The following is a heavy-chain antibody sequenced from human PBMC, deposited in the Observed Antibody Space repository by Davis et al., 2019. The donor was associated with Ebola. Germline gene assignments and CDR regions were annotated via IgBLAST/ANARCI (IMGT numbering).Heavy chain of an antibody. CDR2: ISGSGGST. V-gene: IGHV3-23*01. Sequence: PGGSLRLSCAASGFTFSSYAMSWVRQAPGKGLEWVSAISGSGGSTYYADSVKGRFTISRDNSKNTLYLQMNSLRAENTAVYYCAKDCPSNYDYIWGSYGAFDIWGQGTMVTVSS. CDR3: AKDCPSNYDYIWGSYGAFDI. CDR1: GFTFSSYA. J-gene: IGHJ3*02. D-gene: IGHD3-16*01.